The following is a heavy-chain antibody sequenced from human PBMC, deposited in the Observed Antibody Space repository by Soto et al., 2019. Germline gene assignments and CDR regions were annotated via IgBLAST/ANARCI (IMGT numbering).Heavy chain of an antibody. V-gene: IGHV4-30-4*01. Sequence: SETLSLTCPVFCGSICSCASYWSWIRQPPGMGLECIGYIYYSGITYYNPSLKSRVTISVDTSKNQFSLKLSSVTAADTAVYYCARALTYYYDSSGYPDAFDIWGQGTMVT. CDR2: IYYSGIT. D-gene: IGHD3-22*01. CDR3: ARALTYYYDSSGYPDAFDI. CDR1: CGSICSCASY. J-gene: IGHJ3*02.